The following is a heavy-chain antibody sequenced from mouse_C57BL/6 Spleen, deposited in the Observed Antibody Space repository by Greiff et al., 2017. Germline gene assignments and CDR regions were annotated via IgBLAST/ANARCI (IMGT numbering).Heavy chain of an antibody. CDR3: ARSYDGYYVGYWYFDV. V-gene: IGHV1-64*01. J-gene: IGHJ1*03. CDR1: GYTFTSYW. CDR2: IHPNSGST. Sequence: VQLQQPGAELVKPGASVKLSCKASGYTFTSYWMHWVKQRPGQGLEWIGMIHPNSGSTNYNEKFKSKATLTVDKSSSTAYMQLSSLTSEDSAVYYCARSYDGYYVGYWYFDVWGTGTTVTVSS. D-gene: IGHD2-3*01.